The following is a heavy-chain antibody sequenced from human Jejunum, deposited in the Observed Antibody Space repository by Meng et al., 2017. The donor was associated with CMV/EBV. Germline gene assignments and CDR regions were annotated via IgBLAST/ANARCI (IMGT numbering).Heavy chain of an antibody. D-gene: IGHD5-24*01. J-gene: IGHJ4*02. V-gene: IGHV3-74*03. CDR1: GFVFNDSW. CDR3: VRGEMATGRPY. Sequence: VALVVSGEGSVYHEGLVSVCDVAAGFVFNDSWLNWVRLPPCKGMMGVCRINSDGGMTTYADYVKGRFAISRDNAKNTMHLEMSSLSAEDTALYYCVRGEMATGRPYWGQGTLVTVSS. CDR2: INSDGGMT.